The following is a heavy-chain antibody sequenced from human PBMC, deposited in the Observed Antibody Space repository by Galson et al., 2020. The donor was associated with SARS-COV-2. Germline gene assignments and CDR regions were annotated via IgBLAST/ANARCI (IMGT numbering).Heavy chain of an antibody. J-gene: IGHJ6*02. D-gene: IGHD3-22*01. CDR3: ATQEFYYGSSGYEVSDYGMDV. V-gene: IGHV3-74*01. CDR2: INGDGSSR. CDR1: GFTFSNYW. Sequence: GSLRLSCAASGFTFSNYWMHWVRQAPGKGLVWVPRINGDGSSRTYADSVKGRFTISRDNAKNTLYLQMNSLRAEDTAVYYCATQEFYYGSSGYEVSDYGMDVWGQGTTVTVSS.